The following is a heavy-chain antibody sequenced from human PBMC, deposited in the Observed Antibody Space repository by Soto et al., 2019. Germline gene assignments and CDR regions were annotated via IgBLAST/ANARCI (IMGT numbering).Heavy chain of an antibody. D-gene: IGHD3-9*01. CDR1: GFTLSSYA. J-gene: IGHJ4*02. V-gene: IGHV3-23*01. CDR3: AKDILTGYYIAFDY. CDR2: INGGGTST. Sequence: EVQLLESGGALVQPGGSLRLSCAASGFTLSSYAMSWVRHPPGRDLEWVSTINGGGTSTYYAASVKSLFTISRDNSKNTLYLQMNSLRAEDTALYYCAKDILTGYYIAFDYWGQGTLFTVSS.